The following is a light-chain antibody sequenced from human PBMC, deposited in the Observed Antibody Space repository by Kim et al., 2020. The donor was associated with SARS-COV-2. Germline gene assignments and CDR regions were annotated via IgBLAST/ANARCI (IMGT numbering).Light chain of an antibody. CDR3: NSRDSNDYVV. Sequence: VALGETGRSTCQGDSLRSYNATWYQQKPGQAPKVVIYGKDNRPSGVPDRFSGSSSGNTAYLTITGTQAGDEADDYCNSRDSNDYVVFGGGTKVTVL. CDR2: GKD. V-gene: IGLV3-19*01. J-gene: IGLJ2*01. CDR1: SLRSYN.